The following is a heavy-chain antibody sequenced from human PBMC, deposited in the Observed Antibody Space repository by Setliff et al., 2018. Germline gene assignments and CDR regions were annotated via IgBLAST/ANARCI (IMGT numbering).Heavy chain of an antibody. CDR1: GFTVSSFS. CDR2: ISDDGTNE. D-gene: IGHD6-25*01. V-gene: IGHV3-30*03. J-gene: IGHJ5*02. CDR3: VPGRGS. Sequence: GGSMRLSCAASGFTVSSFSMHWVRQTPVKGLEWVATISDDGTNEFYADSVKGRFTVFRDNSKNTLYLQMNSLRGEDTAVFYCVPGRGSWGQGALVTVSS.